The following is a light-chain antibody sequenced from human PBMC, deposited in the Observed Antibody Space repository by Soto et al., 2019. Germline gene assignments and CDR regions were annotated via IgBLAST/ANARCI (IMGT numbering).Light chain of an antibody. Sequence: EIVMTQSPATLSVSPGERATLSCRASQSVSSNLAWYQQKPGQAPRRLIYGASTSATAIPARFSGSGSGTDFTLTISSLQSEDFAVYYCQQYNNWPRPFGQGTKVEIK. CDR3: QQYNNWPRP. V-gene: IGKV3-15*01. CDR1: QSVSSN. J-gene: IGKJ1*01. CDR2: GAS.